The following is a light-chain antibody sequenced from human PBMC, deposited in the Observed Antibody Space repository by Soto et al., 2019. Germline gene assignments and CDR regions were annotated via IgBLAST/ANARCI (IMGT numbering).Light chain of an antibody. J-gene: IGLJ3*02. CDR2: EVT. Sequence: QSALTQPPSASGSPGQSVTISCTGTSSDVGAYKYVSWYQQYPGKAPKLMIYEVTKRPSGVPDRFSGSKSGNTASLTVSGVQGEDEADYYCTSYVGNDIWVLAGGPQLTAL. CDR1: SSDVGAYKY. V-gene: IGLV2-8*01. CDR3: TSYVGNDIWV.